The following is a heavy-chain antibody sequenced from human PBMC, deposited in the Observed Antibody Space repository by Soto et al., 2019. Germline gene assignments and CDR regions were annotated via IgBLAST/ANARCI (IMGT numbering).Heavy chain of an antibody. CDR1: GYTFTGYY. D-gene: IGHD3-9*01. Sequence: SVKVSCKASGYTFTGYYLHWVRQAPGQGLEWMGGIIPIFGTANYAQKFQGRVTITADKSTSTAYMELSSLRSEDTAVYYCASTYYDIVTGYSNYYYYGMDVWGQGTTVTISS. CDR2: IIPIFGTA. J-gene: IGHJ6*02. V-gene: IGHV1-69*06. CDR3: ASTYYDIVTGYSNYYYYGMDV.